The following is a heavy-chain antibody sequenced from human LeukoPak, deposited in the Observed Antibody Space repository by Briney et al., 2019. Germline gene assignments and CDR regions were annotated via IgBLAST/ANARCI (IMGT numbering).Heavy chain of an antibody. Sequence: GGSVRHSCSPSGFTFSTYAMLWLRPPPGKGREGVSTISGSGANTYYADSVRGRFTISRDTSKNTLSLHMNSLRAEDTAVYYCAKERAGYTNPYYFDYWGQGTLVTVSS. CDR3: AKERAGYTNPYYFDY. V-gene: IGHV3-23*01. CDR2: ISGSGANT. CDR1: GFTFSTYA. D-gene: IGHD3-16*02. J-gene: IGHJ4*02.